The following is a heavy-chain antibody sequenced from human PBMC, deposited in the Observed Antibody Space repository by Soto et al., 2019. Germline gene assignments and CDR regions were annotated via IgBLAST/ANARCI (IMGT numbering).Heavy chain of an antibody. D-gene: IGHD6-19*01. CDR2: INPSGGST. CDR1: GYTFSSYY. J-gene: IGHJ4*02. V-gene: IGHV1-46*03. Sequence: GASVKVSCKASGYTFSSYYMHWVRQAPGQGLEWMGIINPSGGSTTYAQKFQGRISMTRDTSTSTVYMELSSLTSEDTAVYYCARASVSGRRFDYWGEGTLVTGSS. CDR3: ARASVSGRRFDY.